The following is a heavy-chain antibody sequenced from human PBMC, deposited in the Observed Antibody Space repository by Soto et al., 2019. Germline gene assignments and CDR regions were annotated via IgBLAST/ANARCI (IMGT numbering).Heavy chain of an antibody. Sequence: VASVKVSCKAPGYTFTSYAMHWVRQAPGQRLEWMGWINAGNGNTKYSQKFQGRVTITRDTSASTAYMELSSLRSEDTAVYYCARGPNVVTPRFDPWGQGTLVTVSS. V-gene: IGHV1-3*01. D-gene: IGHD2-15*01. CDR2: INAGNGNT. J-gene: IGHJ5*02. CDR3: ARGPNVVTPRFDP. CDR1: GYTFTSYA.